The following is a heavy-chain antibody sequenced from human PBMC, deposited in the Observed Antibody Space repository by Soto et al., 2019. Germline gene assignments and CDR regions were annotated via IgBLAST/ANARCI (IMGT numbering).Heavy chain of an antibody. J-gene: IGHJ4*02. CDR2: ISGSGGST. CDR1: GFTFSSYA. D-gene: IGHD4-17*01. V-gene: IGHV3-23*01. Sequence: EVQLLESGGGLVQPGGSLRLSCAASGFTFSSYAMSWVRQAPGKGLEWVSAISGSGGSTYYADSVKGRFTITRDNSKNTLYLQMNSLRAEDTAVYYCAKDRLNYGDCPPTHQFLHYFDYWGQGTLVTVSS. CDR3: AKDRLNYGDCPPTHQFLHYFDY.